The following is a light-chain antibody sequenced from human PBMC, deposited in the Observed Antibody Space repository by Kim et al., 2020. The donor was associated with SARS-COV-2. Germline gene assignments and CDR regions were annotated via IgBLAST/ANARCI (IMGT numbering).Light chain of an antibody. CDR2: DDY. CDR3: HVWDSGSDHYV. J-gene: IGLJ1*01. CDR1: GIGRIP. Sequence: APGNTATLTCGGKGIGRIPIHWYQPRPGQAPVLVVYDDYDRPSGIPERFSGSKSGDTATLTISRVEAGDEADYYCHVWDSGSDHYVFGIGTKVTVL. V-gene: IGLV3-21*03.